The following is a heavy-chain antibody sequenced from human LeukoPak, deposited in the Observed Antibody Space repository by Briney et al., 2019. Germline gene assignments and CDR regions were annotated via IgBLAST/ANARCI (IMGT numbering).Heavy chain of an antibody. CDR2: INHSRST. Sequence: PSQTLSLTCTVSGGSISSGGYYWSWIRQPPGKGLEWIGEINHSRSTNYNPSLKSRVTISVDTSKNQFSLKLSSVTAADTAVYYCARGVPGDAGIAAAGSNWFDPWGQGTLVTVSS. CDR1: GGSISSGGYY. J-gene: IGHJ5*02. V-gene: IGHV4-30-2*01. CDR3: ARGVPGDAGIAAAGSNWFDP. D-gene: IGHD6-13*01.